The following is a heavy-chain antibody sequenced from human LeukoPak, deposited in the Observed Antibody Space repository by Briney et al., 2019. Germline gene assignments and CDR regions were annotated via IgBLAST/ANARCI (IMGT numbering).Heavy chain of an antibody. Sequence: GGSLRLSCAASGFTFSSFEMKWVRQAPGKGLEWVSYISSGGSTIYYADSVKGRFTISRDNAKNSLYLQMNSLRAEDTAVYYCAREGLLWFGELRGLYYFDYWGQGTLVTVSS. CDR3: AREGLLWFGELRGLYYFDY. CDR1: GFTFSSFE. D-gene: IGHD3-10*01. J-gene: IGHJ4*02. CDR2: ISSGGSTI. V-gene: IGHV3-48*03.